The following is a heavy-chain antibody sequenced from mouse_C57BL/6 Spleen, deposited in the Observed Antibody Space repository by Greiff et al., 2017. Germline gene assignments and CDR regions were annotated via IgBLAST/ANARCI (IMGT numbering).Heavy chain of an antibody. CDR2: ISDGGSYT. V-gene: IGHV5-4*03. D-gene: IGHD2-5*01. CDR3: ARGGSNYGLFAY. CDR1: GFTFSSYA. J-gene: IGHJ3*01. Sequence: EVKLVESGAGLVKPGGSLKLSCAASGFTFSSYAMPWVRQTPEQRLEWVATISDGGSYTYYPDNVKGRFTFSRDNAKNNLYLQMSHLKSEDTAMYYSARGGSNYGLFAYWGKGTLVTVSA.